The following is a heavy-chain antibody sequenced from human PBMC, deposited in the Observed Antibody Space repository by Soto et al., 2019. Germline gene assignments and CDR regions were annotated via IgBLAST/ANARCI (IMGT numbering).Heavy chain of an antibody. Sequence: PSETLSLTCTVSGGSVSSGSYYWTWIRQHPGKGLEWIGYIHSSGTTYYNPSLKSRVTTSEDTSKNQFSLKLTSVTAADTAVYYCARGHQYDWVFAGFAHWGQGTLFTSSS. D-gene: IGHD1-20*01. J-gene: IGHJ4*02. CDR1: GGSVSSGSYY. CDR3: ARGHQYDWVFAGFAH. CDR2: IHSSGTT. V-gene: IGHV4-31*03.